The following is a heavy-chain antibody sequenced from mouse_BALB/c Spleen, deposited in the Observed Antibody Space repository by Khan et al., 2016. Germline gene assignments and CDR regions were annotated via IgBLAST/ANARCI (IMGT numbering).Heavy chain of an antibody. V-gene: IGHV1-18*01. Sequence: LQQSGPELVKPGASVKIPCKASGYTFTDYNMDWVKQSHGKSLEWIGDINPDNGGTIYNQKFKGKATLTVDKSSSTAYMELRSLTSEDTAVYYCARKEYGNYGFAYWGQGTLVTVSA. CDR2: INPDNGGT. CDR3: ARKEYGNYGFAY. CDR1: GYTFTDYN. D-gene: IGHD2-10*02. J-gene: IGHJ3*01.